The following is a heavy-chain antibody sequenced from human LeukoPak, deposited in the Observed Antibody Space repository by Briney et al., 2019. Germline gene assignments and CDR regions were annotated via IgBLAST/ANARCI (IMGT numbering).Heavy chain of an antibody. D-gene: IGHD3-22*01. CDR3: ARAHYASSNIKVPFDV. CDR1: GYTFTNYY. V-gene: IGHV1-46*01. J-gene: IGHJ6*04. Sequence: GASVKVSCKASGYTFTNYYMHWVRQASGQGLEWMGVIDPSAGSTTYAQKFQGRVTMTRDTATSTVYMELSSLRSEDTAVYYCARAHYASSNIKVPFDVWGKGTTVTVSS. CDR2: IDPSAGST.